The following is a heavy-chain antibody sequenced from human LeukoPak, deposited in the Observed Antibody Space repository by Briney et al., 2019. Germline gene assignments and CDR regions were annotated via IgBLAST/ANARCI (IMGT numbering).Heavy chain of an antibody. Sequence: SETLSLTCTVSGGSISSSSYYWGWIRQPPGKGLEWIGSIYYSGSTYYNPSLKSRVTISVDTSKNQFSLKLSSVTAADTAVYYCARGRDYDILTGYYRIAAAGAPSFFDYWGQGTLVTVSS. V-gene: IGHV4-39*01. D-gene: IGHD3-9*01. CDR1: GGSISSSSYY. CDR2: IYYSGST. CDR3: ARGRDYDILTGYYRIAAAGAPSFFDY. J-gene: IGHJ4*02.